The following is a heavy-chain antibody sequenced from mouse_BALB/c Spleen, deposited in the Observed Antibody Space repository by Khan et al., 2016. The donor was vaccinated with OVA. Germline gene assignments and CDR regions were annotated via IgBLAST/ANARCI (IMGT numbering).Heavy chain of an antibody. J-gene: IGHJ2*01. CDR1: GYSITSDYA. CDR3: ARSIMAN. CDR2: ISYRGST. V-gene: IGHV3-2*02. Sequence: EVQLQESGPGLVKPSQSLSLTCTVTGYSITSDYAWNWIRQFPGNKLEWMGYISYRGSTSYNPSLKSRISITRDTSKNQFFLQLNSVTTEDTATEYCARSIMANWGQGTTLTVSS.